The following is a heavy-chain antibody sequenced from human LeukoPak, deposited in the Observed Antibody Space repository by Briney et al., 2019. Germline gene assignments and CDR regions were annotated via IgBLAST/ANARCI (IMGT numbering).Heavy chain of an antibody. D-gene: IGHD6-13*01. Sequence: ASVKVSCKASGYSFTSNYMHWVRQAPGQGLEWVGLINPTGTSTTYAQKFQGRVTMTRDTSISTAYMELSRLRSDDTAVYYCARVGIAAGGGNYWGQGTLVTVSS. J-gene: IGHJ4*02. CDR1: GYSFTSNY. CDR3: ARVGIAAGGGNY. V-gene: IGHV1-46*01. CDR2: INPTGTST.